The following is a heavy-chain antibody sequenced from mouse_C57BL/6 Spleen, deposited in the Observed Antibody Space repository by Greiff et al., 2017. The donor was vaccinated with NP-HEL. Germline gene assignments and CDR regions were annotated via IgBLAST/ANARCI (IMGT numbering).Heavy chain of an antibody. J-gene: IGHJ3*01. CDR1: GYTFTSYD. V-gene: IGHV1-85*01. D-gene: IGHD1-1*01. CDR3: ARSGSSYGGAY. CDR2: IYPRDGST. Sequence: VKLMESGPELVKPGASVKLSCKASGYTFTSYDINWVKQRPGQGLEWIGWIYPRDGSTKYNEKFKGKATLTVDTSSSTAYMELHSLTSEDSAVYFCARSGSSYGGAYWGQGTLVTVSA.